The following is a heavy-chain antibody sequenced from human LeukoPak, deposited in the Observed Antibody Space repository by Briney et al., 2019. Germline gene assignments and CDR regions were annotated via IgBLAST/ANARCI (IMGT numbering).Heavy chain of an antibody. V-gene: IGHV4-59*01. Sequence: PSETLSLTCTVSGGSISSYYWSWIRQPPGKGLEWIGYIYYSGSTNYNPSLKSRVTISVDTSKNQFSLKLSSVTAADTAVYYCARSGRNYYDSSGYYSNWFDPWGQGTLVTVSS. CDR1: GGSISSYY. J-gene: IGHJ5*02. CDR2: IYYSGST. D-gene: IGHD3-22*01. CDR3: ARSGRNYYDSSGYYSNWFDP.